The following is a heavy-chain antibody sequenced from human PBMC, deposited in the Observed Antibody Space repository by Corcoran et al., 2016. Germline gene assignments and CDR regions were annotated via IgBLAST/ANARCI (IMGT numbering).Heavy chain of an antibody. V-gene: IGHV3-23*01. D-gene: IGHD7-27*01. CDR1: GFTFSSYA. CDR3: ARELTGDGYFDY. Sequence: EVQLLESGGVLVQPGGSLRLSCAASGFTFSSYAMSWVRQAPGKGLEWVSAISGSGRSTYYANSVKGRFTISRDNSKNTLYLQMNSLRAEDTAVYYCARELTGDGYFDYWGQGTLVTVSS. CDR2: ISGSGRST. J-gene: IGHJ4*02.